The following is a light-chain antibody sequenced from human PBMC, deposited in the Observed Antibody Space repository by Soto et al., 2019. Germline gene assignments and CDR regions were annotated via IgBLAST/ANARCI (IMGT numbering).Light chain of an antibody. Sequence: QLVLTQPPSVSGAPGQRVTISGTGSSSNIGAGYDVHWYQQLPGTAPKLLIYGNSNRPSGVPDRFSGSKSGTSDSLAITGLQAEDEADYYCQSYDSRLSGSGVFGGGTKLTVL. CDR2: GNS. V-gene: IGLV1-40*01. J-gene: IGLJ2*01. CDR3: QSYDSRLSGSGV. CDR1: SSNIGAGYD.